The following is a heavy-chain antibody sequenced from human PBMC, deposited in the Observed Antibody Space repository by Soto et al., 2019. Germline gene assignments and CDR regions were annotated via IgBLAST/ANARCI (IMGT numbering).Heavy chain of an antibody. D-gene: IGHD6-19*01. CDR3: AKEDTSSGSLDY. V-gene: IGHV3-23*01. J-gene: IGHJ4*02. CDR1: GFPFGENA. CDR2: ISDSGATT. Sequence: GSLRLSCAASGFPFGENAMSWVRQAPGKGLEWVSGISDSGATTYYADSVRGRFTISRDNSKNTLYLQMKSLRAEDSASYYCAKEDTSSGSLDYWGQGALVTVSS.